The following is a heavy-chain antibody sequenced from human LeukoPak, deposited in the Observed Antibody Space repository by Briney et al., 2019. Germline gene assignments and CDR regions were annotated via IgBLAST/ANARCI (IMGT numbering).Heavy chain of an antibody. Sequence: ASVKVSCKASGYTFSSYYVHWVRQAPGQGLEWMGMIIPSDGFTSYAQKFQGRVTMTRDMSTSTVYMELSSLRSEDTAVYYCARKIVGATGWFDPWGQGTLVTVSS. V-gene: IGHV1-46*01. D-gene: IGHD1-26*01. CDR2: IIPSDGFT. CDR1: GYTFSSYY. J-gene: IGHJ5*02. CDR3: ARKIVGATGWFDP.